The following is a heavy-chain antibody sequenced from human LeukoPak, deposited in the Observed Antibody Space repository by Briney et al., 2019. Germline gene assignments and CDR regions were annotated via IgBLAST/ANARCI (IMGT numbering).Heavy chain of an antibody. D-gene: IGHD6-13*01. CDR3: ARDFEAAPYNFDY. Sequence: GGSLGLSCGASGFTFSTYAMHWVRQAPGKGLEWVAVISYDGGTKYYADSVKGRFSISRDNSKNTLYLQMNSLRAEDTAVYYCARDFEAAPYNFDYWGQGSRVTVSS. CDR2: ISYDGGTK. J-gene: IGHJ4*02. CDR1: GFTFSTYA. V-gene: IGHV3-30*04.